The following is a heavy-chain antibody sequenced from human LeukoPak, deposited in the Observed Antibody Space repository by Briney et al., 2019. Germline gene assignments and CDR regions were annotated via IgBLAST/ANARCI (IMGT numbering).Heavy chain of an antibody. V-gene: IGHV3-33*06. CDR3: AKGEYYYDSSGYKAEYFQH. J-gene: IGHJ1*01. CDR2: IWYDGSNK. Sequence: GGSLRLSCAASGFTFSSYGMHWVRQAPGKGLEWVAVIWYDGSNKYYADSVKGRFTISRDNSKNTLYLQMNSLRAEVTAVYYCAKGEYYYDSSGYKAEYFQHWGQGTLVTVSS. D-gene: IGHD3-22*01. CDR1: GFTFSSYG.